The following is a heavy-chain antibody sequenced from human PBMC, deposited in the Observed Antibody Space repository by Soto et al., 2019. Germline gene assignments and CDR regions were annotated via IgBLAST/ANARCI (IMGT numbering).Heavy chain of an antibody. J-gene: IGHJ6*02. D-gene: IGHD4-17*01. CDR1: GFTFSSYA. V-gene: IGHV3-30-3*01. Sequence: QVQLVESGGGVVQPGRSLRLSCAASGFTFSSYAMHWVRQALGKGLEWVAVISYDGSNKYYADSVKGRFTISRDNSKNTLYLQMNSLRAEDTAVYYCASDYGGPYYYGMDVWGQGTTVTVSS. CDR2: ISYDGSNK. CDR3: ASDYGGPYYYGMDV.